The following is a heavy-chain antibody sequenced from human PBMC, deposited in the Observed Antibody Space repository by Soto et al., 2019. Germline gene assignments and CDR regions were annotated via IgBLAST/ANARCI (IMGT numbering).Heavy chain of an antibody. J-gene: IGHJ6*02. CDR3: ARGEYDVVVMAGTSRRYQHAYHGRDV. D-gene: IGHD2-15*01. Sequence: QDHLVQSGAAVKKPASSVKISCRSTGGTFSTYAFSWVRQAPGQGLEWMGGIIPMFATPIYGQKYQGRVTIIADDSSRTAYMEVSSLRSNGTAAYFCARGEYDVVVMAGTSRRYQHAYHGRDVWSQGTSVTVSS. CDR1: GGTFSTYA. CDR2: IIPMFATP. V-gene: IGHV1-69*12.